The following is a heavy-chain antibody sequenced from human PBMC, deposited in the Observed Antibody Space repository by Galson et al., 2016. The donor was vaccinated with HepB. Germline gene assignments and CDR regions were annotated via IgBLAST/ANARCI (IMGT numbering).Heavy chain of an antibody. D-gene: IGHD3-22*01. CDR3: ARGTVYYYDSSGYRPYYYYGMDV. CDR1: GYTFISYA. CDR2: INAGNGNT. V-gene: IGHV1-3*01. J-gene: IGHJ6*02. Sequence: SVKVSCKASGYTFISYAMHWVRQAPGQRLEWMGWINAGNGNTKYSQKFQGRVTITRDTSASTAYMEVSSLRSEDTAVYYCARGTVYYYDSSGYRPYYYYGMDVWGQGTTVTVSS.